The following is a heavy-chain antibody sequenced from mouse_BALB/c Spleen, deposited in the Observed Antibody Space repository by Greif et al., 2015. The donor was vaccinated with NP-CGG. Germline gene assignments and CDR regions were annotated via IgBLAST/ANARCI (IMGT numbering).Heavy chain of an antibody. CDR2: IDPANGNT. CDR1: GFNIKDTY. V-gene: IGHV14-3*02. J-gene: IGHJ4*01. CDR3: ASPYGNPYYAMDY. D-gene: IGHD2-10*02. Sequence: EVQLQESGAELVKPGASVKLSCTASGFNIKDTYMHWVKQRPEQGLEWIGRIDPANGNTKYDPKFQGKATITADTSSNTAYLQLSSLTSEDTAVYYCASPYGNPYYAMDYWGQGTSVTVSS.